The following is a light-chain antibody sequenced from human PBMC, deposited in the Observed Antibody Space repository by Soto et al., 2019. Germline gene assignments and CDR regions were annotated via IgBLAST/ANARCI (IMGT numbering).Light chain of an antibody. Sequence: LTTPPRALLLSPEEKTTLSCRASRRIRGSHLAWYQQKRGQAPSLLIYDTSSRATGIPARFRGSGSGTEFALTIGRLESEDVAMYYCQQYDSSPGTFGQGTKVDIK. J-gene: IGKJ1*01. CDR1: RRIRGSH. CDR3: QQYDSSPGT. V-gene: IGKV3-20*01. CDR2: DTS.